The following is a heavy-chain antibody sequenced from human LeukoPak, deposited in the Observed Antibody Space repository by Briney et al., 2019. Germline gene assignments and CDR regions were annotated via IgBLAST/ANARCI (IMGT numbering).Heavy chain of an antibody. J-gene: IGHJ4*02. D-gene: IGHD6-19*01. CDR1: GESVSSKNGA. Sequence: SQTLSLTCATSGESVSSKNGAWNWIRQSPSRGLEWLGRTYYRSKWYSDYAVSMNGRITINPDTSKNQFSLQLNSVTPDDTAVYYCARDVGTSGWHTFDYWGQGTLVTVSS. V-gene: IGHV6-1*01. CDR2: TYYRSKWYS. CDR3: ARDVGTSGWHTFDY.